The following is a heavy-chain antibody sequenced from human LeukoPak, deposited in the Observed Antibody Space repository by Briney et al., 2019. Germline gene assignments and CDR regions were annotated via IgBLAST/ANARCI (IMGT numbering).Heavy chain of an antibody. J-gene: IGHJ4*02. Sequence: SVNLSLKSSAYTFTSYDINLMRQPPAQGLEWVGLTNPNSGNTGNAHKFPGRVSMTRTTSISTASMEMSRLRSEDTVVYYCARHLDDCSGGSCYLGDGDFDYWGQGTLVTVSS. V-gene: IGHV1-8*01. CDR1: AYTFTSYD. D-gene: IGHD2-15*01. CDR3: ARHLDDCSGGSCYLGDGDFDY. CDR2: TNPNSGNT.